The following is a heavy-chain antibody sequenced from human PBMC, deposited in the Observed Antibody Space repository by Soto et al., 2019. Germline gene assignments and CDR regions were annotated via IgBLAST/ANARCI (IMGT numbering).Heavy chain of an antibody. Sequence: ASVKVSCKASGYTFTSYGISWVRQAPGQGLEWMGWISAYNGNTNYAQKLQGRVTMTTDTSTSTAYMELRSLRSDDTAVYYCARDNWKYGLSWFDPWGQGTLVTVSS. V-gene: IGHV1-18*01. CDR3: ARDNWKYGLSWFDP. CDR1: GYTFTSYG. J-gene: IGHJ5*01. D-gene: IGHD1-7*01. CDR2: ISAYNGNT.